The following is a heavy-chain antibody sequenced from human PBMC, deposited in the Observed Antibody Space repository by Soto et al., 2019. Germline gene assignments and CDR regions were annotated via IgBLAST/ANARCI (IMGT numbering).Heavy chain of an antibody. CDR2: INPSGGST. J-gene: IGHJ4*02. V-gene: IGHV1-46*03. CDR3: ARVGYCSGGSCYYFDY. D-gene: IGHD2-15*01. Sequence: ASVKVSCKASGYTFTSYYMHWVRQAPGQGLEWMGIINPSGGSTSYAQKFQGRVTMTRDTSTSTVYMELSSLRSEDTAVYYCARVGYCSGGSCYYFDYWGQGTLVTVSS. CDR1: GYTFTSYY.